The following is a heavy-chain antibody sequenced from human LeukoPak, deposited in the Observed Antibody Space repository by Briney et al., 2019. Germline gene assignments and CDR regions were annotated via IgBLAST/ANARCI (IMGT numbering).Heavy chain of an antibody. Sequence: ASVKVSCKASGYTFTSYYMHWVRQAPGQGLEWMGIINPSGGSTSYAQKFQGRVTMTRDTSTSTVYMELSSLRSEDTAVYYCARWGRYSYGMYYYGMDVWGQGTTVTVSS. D-gene: IGHD5-18*01. CDR2: INPSGGST. CDR1: GYTFTSYY. J-gene: IGHJ6*02. V-gene: IGHV1-46*01. CDR3: ARWGRYSYGMYYYGMDV.